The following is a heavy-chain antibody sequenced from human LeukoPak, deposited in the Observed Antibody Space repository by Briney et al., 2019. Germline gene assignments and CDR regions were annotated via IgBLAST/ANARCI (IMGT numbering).Heavy chain of an antibody. CDR3: ARATFDILTGYYDSNYYFDY. D-gene: IGHD3-9*01. CDR1: DTSISNNW. V-gene: IGHV4/OR15-8*01. Sequence: PSETLSLTCDVSDTSISNNWWSWVRQSPGKGLEWIGEIFHRGIPNYNPSLKSRVTMSIDTSKNQLSLNVNSVTAADTAVYYCARATFDILTGYYDSNYYFDYWGQGTLVTVSS. J-gene: IGHJ4*02. CDR2: IFHRGIP.